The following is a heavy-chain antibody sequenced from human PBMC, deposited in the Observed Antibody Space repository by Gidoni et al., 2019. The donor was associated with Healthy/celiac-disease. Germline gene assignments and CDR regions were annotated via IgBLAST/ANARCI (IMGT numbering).Heavy chain of an antibody. CDR3: ARGVDSSGWYDDY. CDR1: GGSFSGYY. D-gene: IGHD6-19*01. J-gene: IGHJ4*02. CDR2: INHSGST. V-gene: IGHV4-34*01. Sequence: QVQLQQWGSGLLKPSETLSLTCAVSGGSFSGYYWSWLRQPPGKGLEWFGEINHSGSTNYNPSLKSRVTISVDTSKNQFSLKLSSVTAADTAVYYCARGVDSSGWYDDYWGQGTLVTVSS.